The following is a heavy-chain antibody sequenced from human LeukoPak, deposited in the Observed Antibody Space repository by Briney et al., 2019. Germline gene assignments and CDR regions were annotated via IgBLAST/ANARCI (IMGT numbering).Heavy chain of an antibody. D-gene: IGHD2-21*02. Sequence: GASVKVSCKASGYTFTGYYMHWVRQAPGQGLEWMGIINPSGGSTSYAQKFQGRVTMTRDTSTSTVYMELSSLRTEDTAVYYCARRLWAYCGGDCYAQFFDPWGQGTLVTVSS. J-gene: IGHJ5*02. CDR1: GYTFTGYY. CDR2: INPSGGST. V-gene: IGHV1-46*01. CDR3: ARRLWAYCGGDCYAQFFDP.